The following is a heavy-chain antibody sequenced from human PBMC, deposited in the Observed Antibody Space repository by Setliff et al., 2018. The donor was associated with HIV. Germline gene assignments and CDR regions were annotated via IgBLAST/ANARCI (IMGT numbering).Heavy chain of an antibody. Sequence: SETLSLTCTVFGEFVSSGGNYWGWVRQLPGKALEWIGYIYYGGETYYSPSLKSRVTISLDTSQSQFSLSLTSVAAADTAVYYCARDSGGYNYGFAVGSFDYWGQGALVTVSS. J-gene: IGHJ4*02. D-gene: IGHD5-18*01. CDR1: GEFVSSGGNY. CDR2: IYYGGET. V-gene: IGHV4-31*03. CDR3: ARDSGGYNYGFAVGSFDY.